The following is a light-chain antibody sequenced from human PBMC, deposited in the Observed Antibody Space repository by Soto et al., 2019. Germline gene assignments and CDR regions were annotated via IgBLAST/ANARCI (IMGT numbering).Light chain of an antibody. CDR3: SSYTSSSTVI. V-gene: IGLV2-14*01. Sequence: QSALTQLASMSGSPGQSITISCTGTSSDIGGYNYISWYQQLPGKAPKFIIYDVRNRPSGVSNRFSGSRSGNTASLTISGLQAEDEADYYCSSYTSSSTVIFGGGTQLTVL. J-gene: IGLJ2*01. CDR2: DVR. CDR1: SSDIGGYNY.